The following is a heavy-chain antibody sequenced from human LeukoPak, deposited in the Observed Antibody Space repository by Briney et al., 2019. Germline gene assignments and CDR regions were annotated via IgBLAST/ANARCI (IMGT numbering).Heavy chain of an antibody. D-gene: IGHD3-22*01. CDR1: GGSISSYY. CDR3: ARGTTAYYYDSSGYIWFDP. J-gene: IGHJ5*02. V-gene: IGHV4-59*12. CDR2: ISDIGSI. Sequence: SETLSLTCTVSGGSISSYYWSWIRQPPGKGLEWIAYISDIGSINYNPSLKSRVTISLDTSKNQLSLKLRSVTAADTAVYYCARGTTAYYYDSSGYIWFDPWGQGTLVTVSS.